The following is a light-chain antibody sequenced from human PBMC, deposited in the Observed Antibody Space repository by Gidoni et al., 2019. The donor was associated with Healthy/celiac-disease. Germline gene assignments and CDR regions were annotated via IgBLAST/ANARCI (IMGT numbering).Light chain of an antibody. V-gene: IGLV1-44*01. CDR1: SSNIGSNT. CDR2: SNN. CDR3: AAWDDSLNGPV. Sequence: QSVLTQPPSASGTPGQRVTISCSGSSSNIGSNTVNWYQQLPGTAPKLLICSNNQRPSWVPDRFSGSKSGTSASLAIRGLQSEDEADYYCAAWDDSLNGPVFGGGTKLTV. J-gene: IGLJ2*01.